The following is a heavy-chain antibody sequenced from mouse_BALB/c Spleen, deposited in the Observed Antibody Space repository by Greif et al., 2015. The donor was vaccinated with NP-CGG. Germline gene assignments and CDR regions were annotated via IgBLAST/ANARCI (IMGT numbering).Heavy chain of an antibody. CDR3: ARQQGISWFAY. CDR2: ISSGGSYT. Sequence: VQLQQSGGDLVKPGGSLKLSCAASGFTFRSYGMSWVRQTPDKRLEWVATISSGGSYTYYPDSVKGRFTISRDNAKNTLYLQMSSLKSEDTAMYYCARQQGISWFAYWGQGTLVTVSA. V-gene: IGHV5-6*01. CDR1: GFTFRSYG. J-gene: IGHJ3*01.